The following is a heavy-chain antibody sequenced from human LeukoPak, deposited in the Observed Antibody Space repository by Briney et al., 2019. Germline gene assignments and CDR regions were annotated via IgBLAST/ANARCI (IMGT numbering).Heavy chain of an antibody. CDR3: GRHANGDSSAAFDL. D-gene: IGHD2-8*01. CDR1: GDSISDKYW. V-gene: IGHV4-4*02. Sequence: PSGTLSLTCAVSGDSISDKYWWRWVRQFPDKGLEWIGEVYRSGGTSYNPSLKSRVTVSIDYSKNQFSLNLRSVTAADTAVYYCGRHANGDSSAAFDLWGQGTMVFVSS. CDR2: VYRSGGT. J-gene: IGHJ3*01.